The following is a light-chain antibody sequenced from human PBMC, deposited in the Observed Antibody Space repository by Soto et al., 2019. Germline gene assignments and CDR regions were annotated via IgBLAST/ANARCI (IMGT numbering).Light chain of an antibody. CDR1: SSDVGGYNY. Sequence: QSALTQPASVSGSPGQSITISCTGISSDVGGYNYVSWYKQHPGKAPKLMIYEDNKRPSGVSNRFSGSKFGNTASLTISGLLAEDEADYYCSSFTSSTTLYVFGTGTKVTVL. CDR3: SSFTSSTTLYV. CDR2: EDN. J-gene: IGLJ1*01. V-gene: IGLV2-14*01.